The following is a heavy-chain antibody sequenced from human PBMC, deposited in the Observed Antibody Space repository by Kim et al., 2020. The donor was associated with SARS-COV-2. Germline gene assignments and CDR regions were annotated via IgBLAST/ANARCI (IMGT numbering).Heavy chain of an antibody. V-gene: IGHV3-7*03. CDR1: GFTFSCYG. CDR3: ATDDAVDVGFSHDA. CDR2: INDNGGRK. Sequence: GGSLRLSCAASGFTFSCYGMSWVRQAPGKGLEWVATINDNGGRKYYVDSVMGRFTVSRDNAKNSLFLQMNSLRAEDTAVYYCATDDAVDVGFSHDA. J-gene: IGHJ3*01. D-gene: IGHD2-2*01.